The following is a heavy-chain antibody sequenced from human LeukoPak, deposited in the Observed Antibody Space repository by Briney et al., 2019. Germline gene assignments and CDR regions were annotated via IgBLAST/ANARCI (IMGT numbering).Heavy chain of an antibody. CDR2: MNPNSGNT. J-gene: IGHJ3*02. D-gene: IGHD2-2*01. V-gene: IGHV1-8*03. CDR1: GYTFTSYD. Sequence: ASVKVSCKASGYTFTSYDINWVRQATGQGLEWMGWMNPNSGNTGYAQKFQGRVTITRNTSISTAYMELSSLRSEDTAVYYCAREVGCSSTSCYGGLSAFDIWGQGTMVTVSP. CDR3: AREVGCSSTSCYGGLSAFDI.